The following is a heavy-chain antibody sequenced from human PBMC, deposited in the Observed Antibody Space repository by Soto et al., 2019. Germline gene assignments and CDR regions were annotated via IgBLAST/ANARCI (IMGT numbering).Heavy chain of an antibody. CDR3: ARVIVTTNSYSYHYYMDV. V-gene: IGHV1-18*01. Sequence: QVQLVQSGAEVKKPGASVKVSCKASGYTFTSYGISWVRQAPGQGLEWMGWFSAYNGNTDYAQKLQGRVTMTTDTSTSTVYMELRSLRSDDSAVYYCARVIVTTNSYSYHYYMDVWGKGTTVTVSS. CDR2: FSAYNGNT. J-gene: IGHJ6*03. CDR1: GYTFTSYG. D-gene: IGHD4-4*01.